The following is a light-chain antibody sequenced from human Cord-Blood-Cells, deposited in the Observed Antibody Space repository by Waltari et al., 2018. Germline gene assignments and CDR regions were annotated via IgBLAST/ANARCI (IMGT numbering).Light chain of an antibody. V-gene: IGKV3-11*01. J-gene: IGKJ4*01. Sequence: DIVMTQSPDSLAVSLGERATLSCRASQSVSSYFAWYQQKPGQAPSLLIYDASNRATGLPARFSGSGSGTDFTLTISSLEPEDFAVYYCQQRSNWPLTFGGGTKVEIK. CDR3: QQRSNWPLT. CDR2: DAS. CDR1: QSVSSY.